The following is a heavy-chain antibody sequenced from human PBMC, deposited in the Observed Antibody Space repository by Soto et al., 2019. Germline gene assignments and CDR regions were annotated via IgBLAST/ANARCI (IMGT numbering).Heavy chain of an antibody. Sequence: PWESLTLSWAVSGFTFSSYAMSWVLQAPGKGLEWVSGISGSGGSTYYADSVKGRFTISRDNPKHTLYLQMNSLGAEDTAVYYCAKEAVRGVLRTYYMDVWGKGTTVTVSS. J-gene: IGHJ6*03. D-gene: IGHD3-10*01. CDR2: ISGSGGST. CDR3: AKEAVRGVLRTYYMDV. CDR1: GFTFSSYA. V-gene: IGHV3-23*01.